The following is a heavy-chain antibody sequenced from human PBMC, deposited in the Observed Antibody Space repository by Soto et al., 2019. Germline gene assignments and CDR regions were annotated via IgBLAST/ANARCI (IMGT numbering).Heavy chain of an antibody. CDR3: AREFRSGSYYRAQYFDY. CDR2: IWYDGSNK. Sequence: QVQLEESGGGVVQPGRSLRLSCAASGFTFSSYGMHWVRQAPGKGLEWVAVIWYDGSNKYYADSVKGRFTISRDNSKNTLYLQMNSLRAEDTAVYYCAREFRSGSYYRAQYFDYWGQGTLVTVSS. V-gene: IGHV3-33*01. CDR1: GFTFSSYG. J-gene: IGHJ4*02. D-gene: IGHD1-26*01.